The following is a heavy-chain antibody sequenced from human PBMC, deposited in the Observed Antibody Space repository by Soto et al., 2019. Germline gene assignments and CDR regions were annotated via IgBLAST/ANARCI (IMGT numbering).Heavy chain of an antibody. Sequence: SVKVSCKAPGNTFTSYYMHWVRQAPGQGLEWMGIINPSGGSTSYAQKFQGRVTMTRDTSTSTVYMELSSLRSEDTAVYYCARDRNFFSSCPGTYNLLDSWGQGTPVT. CDR2: INPSGGST. CDR1: GNTFTSYY. D-gene: IGHD1-1*01. V-gene: IGHV1-46*01. J-gene: IGHJ5*01. CDR3: ARDRNFFSSCPGTYNLLDS.